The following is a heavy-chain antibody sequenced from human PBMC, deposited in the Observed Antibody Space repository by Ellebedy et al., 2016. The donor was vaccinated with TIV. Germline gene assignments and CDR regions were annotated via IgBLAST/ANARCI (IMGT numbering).Heavy chain of an antibody. CDR1: GGSINSGDYY. D-gene: IGHD1-14*01. V-gene: IGHV4-31*03. CDR2: IFYSGSA. J-gene: IGHJ4*02. CDR3: ARDPDIYDPFDS. Sequence: SETLSLXCSVSGGSINSGDYYWIWIRQHPGKGLEWIGYIFYSGSAYYNPSLRGRLNISVDTSNNEFSLKLSSVSAADTAMYYCARDPDIYDPFDSWGQGTLVTVSS.